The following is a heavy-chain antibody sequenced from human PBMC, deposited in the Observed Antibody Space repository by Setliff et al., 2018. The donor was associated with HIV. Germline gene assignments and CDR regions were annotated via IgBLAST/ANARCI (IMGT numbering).Heavy chain of an antibody. CDR2: ITPNSGGT. D-gene: IGHD6-13*01. CDR3: AGVRVSTKSFDI. V-gene: IGHV1-2*02. CDR1: GYTLTDFY. Sequence: ASVKVSCKASGYTLTDFYIHWVRQAPGQGLEWMGWITPNSGGTEYAGKFQGRVTLTRDTSINTAYMEVTRLTSDDTAVYYCAGVRVSTKSFDIWGQGTMVTVSS. J-gene: IGHJ3*02.